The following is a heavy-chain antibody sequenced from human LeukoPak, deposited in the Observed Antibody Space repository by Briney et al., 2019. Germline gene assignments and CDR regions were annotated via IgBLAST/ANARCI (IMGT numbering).Heavy chain of an antibody. CDR2: INPNSGGT. J-gene: IGHJ4*02. D-gene: IGHD1-20*01. V-gene: IGHV1-2*02. CDR1: GYTFTGFY. Sequence: ASVKVSCKASGYTFTGFYMHAVRQAPGQGLEGMGWINPNSGGTNYAQKFQGRVTMTRDTSISTAYMDRIRLRSDDTAVYYCARAANWNDFDYWGQGTLVTVSS. CDR3: ARAANWNDFDY.